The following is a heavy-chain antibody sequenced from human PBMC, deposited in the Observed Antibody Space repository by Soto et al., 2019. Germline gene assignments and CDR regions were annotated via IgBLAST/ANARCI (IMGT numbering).Heavy chain of an antibody. CDR1: GFTFSSCA. CDR3: ARVPLAAAGRDAFDI. V-gene: IGHV3-74*01. CDR2: IINSDGSST. D-gene: IGHD6-13*01. Sequence: GGSLRLSCAASGFTFSSCAMGWVRQAPGKGLEWVSDIINSDGSSTSYADSVKGRFTISRDNAKNTLYLQMNSLRAEDTAVYYCARVPLAAAGRDAFDIWGQGTMVTVSS. J-gene: IGHJ3*02.